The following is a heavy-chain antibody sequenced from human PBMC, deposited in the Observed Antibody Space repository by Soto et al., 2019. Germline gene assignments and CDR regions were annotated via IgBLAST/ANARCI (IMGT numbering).Heavy chain of an antibody. D-gene: IGHD2-15*01. CDR2: LHDSGST. Sequence: QVQLQESGPGLVKPSQTLSLICTVSGGSINNGDYYWTWIRQHPGKGLEWIGFLHDSGSTYYNSSLKSRATISVATSKNHFSLQLTSVTAADTAMYYCARHGGSGPTRDYFSYWGQGILVTVSS. V-gene: IGHV4-31*03. CDR3: ARHGGSGPTRDYFSY. J-gene: IGHJ4*02. CDR1: GGSINNGDYY.